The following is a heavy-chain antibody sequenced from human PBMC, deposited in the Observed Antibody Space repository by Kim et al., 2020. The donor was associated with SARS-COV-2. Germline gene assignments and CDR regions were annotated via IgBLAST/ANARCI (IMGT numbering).Heavy chain of an antibody. CDR3: ARAYGDDILTGYSFYYFDY. Sequence: SVKVSCKASGGTFSSYAISWVRQAPGQGLEWMGRIIPILGIANYAQKFQGRVTITADKSTSTAYMELSSLRSEDTAVYYCARAYGDDILTGYSFYYFDYWGQGTLVTVSS. D-gene: IGHD3-9*01. CDR1: GGTFSSYA. CDR2: IIPILGIA. V-gene: IGHV1-69*04. J-gene: IGHJ4*02.